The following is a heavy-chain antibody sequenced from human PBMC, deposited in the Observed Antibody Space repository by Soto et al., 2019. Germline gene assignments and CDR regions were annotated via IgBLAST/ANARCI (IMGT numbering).Heavy chain of an antibody. Sequence: SETLSLTCTVSGGSISSYYWSWIRQPPGKGLEWIGYIYYSGSTNYNPSLKSRVTISVDTSKNQFSLKLSSVTAADTAVYYCARDGGSGDSSGYYYIYGMDVWGQGTTVTV. V-gene: IGHV4-59*01. J-gene: IGHJ6*02. CDR1: GGSISSYY. CDR2: IYYSGST. D-gene: IGHD3-22*01. CDR3: ARDGGSGDSSGYYYIYGMDV.